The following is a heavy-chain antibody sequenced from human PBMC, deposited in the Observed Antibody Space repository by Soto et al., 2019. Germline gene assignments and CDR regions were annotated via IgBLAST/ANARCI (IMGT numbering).Heavy chain of an antibody. J-gene: IGHJ4*02. CDR1: GFIFSDYY. D-gene: IGHD1-26*01. V-gene: IGHV3-11*01. CDR3: SRDARLVDY. Sequence: QVQLVESGGALVKPGGSLRLSCAASGFIFSDYYMTWIRQAPGKGPEWISYISGGGDVTAYAHSVKGRFTISRDHTKRSLYLQMNSLTVEDMAVYYCSRDARLVDYWGQGTLVTVAS. CDR2: ISGGGDVT.